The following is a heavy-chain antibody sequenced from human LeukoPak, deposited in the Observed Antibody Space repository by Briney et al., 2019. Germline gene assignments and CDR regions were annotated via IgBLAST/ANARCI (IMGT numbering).Heavy chain of an antibody. CDR3: ARATYHSSGWYGAFDY. V-gene: IGHV4-59*11. CDR2: IYYSGST. D-gene: IGHD6-19*01. CDR1: GGSISSHY. J-gene: IGHJ4*02. Sequence: SETLSLTCTVSGGSISSHYWSWIRQPPGKGLEWIGYIYYSGSTNYNPSLKSRVTISVDTSKNQFSLKLSSVTAADTAVYYCARATYHSSGWYGAFDYWGQGTLVTVSS.